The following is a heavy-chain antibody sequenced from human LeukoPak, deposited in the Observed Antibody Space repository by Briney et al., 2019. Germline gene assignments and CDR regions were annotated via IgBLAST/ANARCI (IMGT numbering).Heavy chain of an antibody. J-gene: IGHJ6*04. CDR3: ARGGRPGIQFRGFGMDV. Sequence: GGSLRLSCAASGFTFSSYAMHWVRQAPGKWLEWVAIVSYDGGNKYYADSVKGRFTISRDNSINTLYLQVSSLRAEDTAVYYCARGGRPGIQFRGFGMDVWGKGTTVTVSS. CDR1: GFTFSSYA. CDR2: VSYDGGNK. V-gene: IGHV3-30*04. D-gene: IGHD6-13*01.